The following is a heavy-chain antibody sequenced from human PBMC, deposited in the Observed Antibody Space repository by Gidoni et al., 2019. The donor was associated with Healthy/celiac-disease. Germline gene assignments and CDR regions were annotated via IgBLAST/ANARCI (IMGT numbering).Heavy chain of an antibody. J-gene: IGHJ3*02. D-gene: IGHD3-10*01. CDR1: GYTFTSYA. Sequence: QVQLVQSGAEVKKPGASVKVSCKASGYTFTSYAMHWVRQAPGQRLEWMGWINAGNGNTNYSRKFQGRVTITRDPSASTAYMELSSLRSEDTAVYSFSSGSGKVAFVIWGQGQWSPSLQ. CDR3: SSGSGKVAFVI. CDR2: INAGNGNT. V-gene: IGHV1-3*01.